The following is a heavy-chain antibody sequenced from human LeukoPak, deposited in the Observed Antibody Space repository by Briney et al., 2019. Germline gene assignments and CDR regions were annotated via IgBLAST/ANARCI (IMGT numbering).Heavy chain of an antibody. V-gene: IGHV3-21*01. CDR1: GFTFSSYS. CDR3: ARGAYCGGDCQCFDY. D-gene: IGHD2-21*02. Sequence: GGSLRLSCAASGFTFSSYSMNWVRQAPGKGLEWVSSISSSSSYIYYADSVKGRFTISRDNAKNSLYLRMNSLRAEDTAVYYCARGAYCGGDCQCFDYWGQGTLVTVSS. CDR2: ISSSSSYI. J-gene: IGHJ4*02.